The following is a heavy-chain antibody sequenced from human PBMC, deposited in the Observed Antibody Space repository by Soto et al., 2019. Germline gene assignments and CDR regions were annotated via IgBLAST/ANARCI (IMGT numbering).Heavy chain of an antibody. Sequence: SETLSLTCTVSGGSISSGGYYWSWIRQHPGKGLEWIGYIYYSGSTYYNPSLKSRVTISVDTSKNQFSLKLSSVTAADTAVYYCASGWITKGGGWFDPWGQGTLVTVSS. CDR1: GGSISSGGYY. J-gene: IGHJ5*02. CDR3: ASGWITKGGGWFDP. CDR2: IYYSGST. D-gene: IGHD3-10*01. V-gene: IGHV4-31*03.